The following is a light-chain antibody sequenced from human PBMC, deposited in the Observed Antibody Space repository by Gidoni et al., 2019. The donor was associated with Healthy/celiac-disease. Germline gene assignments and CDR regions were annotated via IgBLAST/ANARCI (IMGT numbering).Light chain of an antibody. CDR3: QQSYSTPIT. Sequence: DIQMTQSPSSLSASVGDRVTITCRASQSISSYLNWYQQKPGKAPKLLIYAASSLQSGFPSRFSGSGSGTDFTLTISSLQPEDFATYYCQQSYSTPITFXQXTRLEIK. J-gene: IGKJ5*01. CDR1: QSISSY. CDR2: AAS. V-gene: IGKV1-39*01.